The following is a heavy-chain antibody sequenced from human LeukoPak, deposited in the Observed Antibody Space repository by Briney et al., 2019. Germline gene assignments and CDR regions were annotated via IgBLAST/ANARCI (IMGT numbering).Heavy chain of an antibody. CDR3: ARAEGITMVRGVIIPPDY. D-gene: IGHD3-10*01. CDR1: GFTFSSYA. J-gene: IGHJ4*02. Sequence: GGSLRLSCAASGFTFSSYAMHWVRQAPGKGLEWVAVISYDGSNKYYAGSVKGRFTISRDNSKNTLYLQMNSLRAEDTAVYYCARAEGITMVRGVIIPPDYWGQGTLVTVSS. CDR2: ISYDGSNK. V-gene: IGHV3-30-3*01.